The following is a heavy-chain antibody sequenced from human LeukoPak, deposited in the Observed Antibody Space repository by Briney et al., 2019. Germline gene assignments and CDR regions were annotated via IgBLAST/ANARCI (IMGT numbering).Heavy chain of an antibody. D-gene: IGHD5-24*01. J-gene: IGHJ6*02. CDR2: IYYNGIT. V-gene: IGHV4-30-4*01. CDR3: ATQGYNNQTMDV. CDR1: GGSIFSGDYY. Sequence: KTSETLSLTCTVSGGSIFSGDYYWNWIRQPPGKGLGWIGYIYYNGITYYNPSLESRVTTSVDTSKNQFSLKLTSVTAADTAVYYCATQGYNNQTMDVWGQGTTVTVSS.